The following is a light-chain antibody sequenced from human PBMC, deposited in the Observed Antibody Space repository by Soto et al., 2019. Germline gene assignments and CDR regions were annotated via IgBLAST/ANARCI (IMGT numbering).Light chain of an antibody. CDR2: WAS. V-gene: IGKV4-1*01. CDR1: HSMLYSSNNSSL. J-gene: IGKJ4*01. Sequence: IRLHLCPASEAVSLRERCTFNCKCNHSMLYSSNNSSLLAWYQQKPGQPPKLLIYWASSRESGVPERFSGSGSGTDFTLTISSLQADDVAVYYCQQYNSHPRTFGEGTKVDI. CDR3: QQYNSHPRT.